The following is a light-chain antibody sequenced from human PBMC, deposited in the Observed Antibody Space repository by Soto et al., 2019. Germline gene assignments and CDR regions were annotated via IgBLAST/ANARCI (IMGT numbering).Light chain of an antibody. CDR3: SSYTSTNTLV. V-gene: IGLV2-14*01. J-gene: IGLJ2*01. Sequence: QSALTQPASVSGSPGQSITISCTGTRSDVGGYNFVSWYQQHPGKVPKLLIYDVTHRPSGVSNRFSASKSANTASLTISGLQAEDEADYYCSSYTSTNTLVFCGGTKLTVL. CDR2: DVT. CDR1: RSDVGGYNF.